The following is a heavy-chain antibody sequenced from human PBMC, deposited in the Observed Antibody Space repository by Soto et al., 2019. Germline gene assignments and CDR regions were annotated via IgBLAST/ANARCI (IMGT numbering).Heavy chain of an antibody. CDR2: IYYSGST. J-gene: IGHJ3*02. Sequence: SETMSLTSTVSGGSISSGGYYWSWIRQHPGKGLEWIGYIYYSGSTYYNPSLKSRVTISVDTSKNQFSLKLSSVTAADTAVYYCARERSSWYGDAFDIWGQGTMVTVS. D-gene: IGHD6-13*01. CDR1: GGSISSGGYY. CDR3: ARERSSWYGDAFDI. V-gene: IGHV4-31*03.